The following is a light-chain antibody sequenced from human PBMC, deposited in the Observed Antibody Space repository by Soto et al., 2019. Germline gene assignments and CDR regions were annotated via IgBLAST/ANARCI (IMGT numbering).Light chain of an antibody. Sequence: DIQMTQSPSPLSASVGDRVTITCRASQAINNYLAWYQQKPGKVPTLLISAASTLQSGVPSRFSGSGSGTDFTLTISSLQPEDVATYYCQKFNAVPTFGGGTKVEI. V-gene: IGKV1-27*01. J-gene: IGKJ4*01. CDR1: QAINNY. CDR2: AAS. CDR3: QKFNAVPT.